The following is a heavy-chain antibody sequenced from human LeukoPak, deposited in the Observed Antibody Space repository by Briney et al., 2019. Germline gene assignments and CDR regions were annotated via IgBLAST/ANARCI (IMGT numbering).Heavy chain of an antibody. CDR1: GFTFRSYW. Sequence: GGSLRLSCAASGFTFRSYWMHWVRQAPGKGLVWVSRINSDGSSTSYADSVKGRFTISRDNAKNTLYLQMNSLRAEDTAVYYCARAAYYYDSSGYNEAFDIWGQGTMVTVSS. V-gene: IGHV3-74*01. CDR2: INSDGSST. CDR3: ARAAYYYDSSGYNEAFDI. D-gene: IGHD3-22*01. J-gene: IGHJ3*02.